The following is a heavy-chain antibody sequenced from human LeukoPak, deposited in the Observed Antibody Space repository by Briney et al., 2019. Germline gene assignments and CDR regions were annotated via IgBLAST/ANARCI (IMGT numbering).Heavy chain of an antibody. CDR2: ISYDGSNK. Sequence: GGSLRLSCAASGFTFSNYWMTWVRQAPGKGLEWVAVISYDGSNKYYADSVKGRFTISRDNSKNTLYLQMNSLRAEDTAVYYCARDSGGSGSYYGYWGQGTLVTVSS. CDR3: ARDSGGSGSYYGY. J-gene: IGHJ4*02. CDR1: GFTFSNYW. D-gene: IGHD3-10*01. V-gene: IGHV3-30-3*01.